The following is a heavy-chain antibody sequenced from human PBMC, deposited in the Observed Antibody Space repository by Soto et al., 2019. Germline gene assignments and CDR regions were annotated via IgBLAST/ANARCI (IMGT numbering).Heavy chain of an antibody. V-gene: IGHV4-4*02. D-gene: IGHD3-9*01. CDR1: GGSISSRNW. CDR2: IHHSGST. Sequence: QVQLQESGPGLVKPSGTLSLTCAVSGGSISSRNWWGWVRQPPGKGLEWIGEIHHSGSTNYNPSLKSRVTMSVDKSKNQFSLKVSSVTAADTAVYYCARDGTGHPYYSDNWGQGTLVTVSS. CDR3: ARDGTGHPYYSDN. J-gene: IGHJ4*02.